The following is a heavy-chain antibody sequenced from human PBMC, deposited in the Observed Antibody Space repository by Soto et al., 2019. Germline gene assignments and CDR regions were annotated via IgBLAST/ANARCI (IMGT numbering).Heavy chain of an antibody. CDR3: ARGGGYVHPKLHNR. CDR2: MNPNSGNT. V-gene: IGHV1-8*01. Sequence: ASVKVSCKASGYTFTIYDINWVRQATGQGLEWMGWMNPNSGNTGYAQKFQGRVTMTRNTSISTAYMELSSLRSEDTAVYYCARGGGYVHPKLHNRWGQGTLVTVSS. J-gene: IGHJ5*02. D-gene: IGHD5-12*01. CDR1: GYTFTIYD.